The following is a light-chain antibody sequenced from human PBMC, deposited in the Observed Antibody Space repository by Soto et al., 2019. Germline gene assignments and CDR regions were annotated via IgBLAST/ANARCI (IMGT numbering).Light chain of an antibody. CDR2: AAS. V-gene: IGKV1-39*01. CDR3: QQTYSTPLT. Sequence: DIPMTQSPSSLSASVGDRVTITCRATQTITNYLCWYQQKPGKAPKLLIYAASSLQSGVPSRFSGSGSGTDFTLTIGSLRPEDFATYYCQQTYSTPLTFGGGTRVEIK. J-gene: IGKJ4*01. CDR1: QTITNY.